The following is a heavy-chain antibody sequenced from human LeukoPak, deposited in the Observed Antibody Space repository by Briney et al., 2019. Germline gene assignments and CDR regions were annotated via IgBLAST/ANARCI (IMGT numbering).Heavy chain of an antibody. V-gene: IGHV1-24*01. CDR3: ARAGGGHGSSPYDY. CDR1: GYTLTELS. Sequence: GASVKVSCKVSGYTLTELSMHWVRQAPGKGLEWMGGFDPEDGETIYAQKFQGRVTMTTDTSTSTAYMELRSLRSDDTAVYYCARAGGGHGSSPYDYWGQGTLVTVSS. J-gene: IGHJ4*02. D-gene: IGHD6-6*01. CDR2: FDPEDGET.